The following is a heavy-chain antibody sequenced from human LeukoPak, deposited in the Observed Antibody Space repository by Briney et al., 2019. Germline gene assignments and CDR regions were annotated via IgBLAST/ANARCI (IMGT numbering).Heavy chain of an antibody. V-gene: IGHV4-59*01. D-gene: IGHD3-3*01. CDR3: ARDTRPLTIFGVVTVFDY. CDR2: IYYSGST. CDR1: GGSISSYY. J-gene: IGHJ4*02. Sequence: PSETLSLTCTVSGGSISSYYWSWIRQPPGKGLEWIGYIYYSGSTNYNPSLKSRVTISVDTSKNQFSLKLSSVTAADTAVYYCARDTRPLTIFGVVTVFDYWGQGTLVTVSS.